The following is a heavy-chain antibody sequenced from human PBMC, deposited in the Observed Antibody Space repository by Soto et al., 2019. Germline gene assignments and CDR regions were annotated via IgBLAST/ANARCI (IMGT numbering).Heavy chain of an antibody. CDR1: GVTFISHA. CDR3: AKGVYDYVWGSYRYTPSYYFDY. D-gene: IGHD3-16*02. J-gene: IGHJ4*02. CDR2: ISGSGGST. V-gene: IGHV3-23*01. Sequence: GPLRHSCGAAGVTFISHAVSWIRQTPGKGLEWVSAISGSGGSTYYADSVKGRFTISRDNSKNTLYLQMNSLRAEDTAVYYCAKGVYDYVWGSYRYTPSYYFDYWGQGTLVTVSS.